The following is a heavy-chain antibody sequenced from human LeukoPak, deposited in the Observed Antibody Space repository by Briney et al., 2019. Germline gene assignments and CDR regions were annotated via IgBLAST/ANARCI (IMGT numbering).Heavy chain of an antibody. D-gene: IGHD3-16*01. CDR1: GYTFTSYD. V-gene: IGHV1-8*01. CDR3: ARVGTRYVWGSPTSNY. CDR2: MYPNSGNT. Sequence: ASVKVSCKASGYTFTSYDINWVRQATGQGLEWMGWMYPNSGNTGYAQKFQGRVTMTRNTSISTAYMELSSLRSEDTAVYYCARVGTRYVWGSPTSNYWGQGTLVTVSS. J-gene: IGHJ4*02.